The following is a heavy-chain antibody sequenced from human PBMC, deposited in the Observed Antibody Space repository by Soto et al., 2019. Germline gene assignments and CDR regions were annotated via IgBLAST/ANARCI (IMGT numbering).Heavy chain of an antibody. CDR3: ARDRELGYSYGHESNGYYYYGMDV. CDR1: GFTVSSNY. CDR2: IYSGGST. V-gene: IGHV3-53*01. Sequence: GGSLRLSCAASGFTVSSNYMSWVRRAPGKGLEWVSVIYSGGSTYYADSVKGRFTISRDNSKNTLYLQMNSLRAEDTAVYYCARDRELGYSYGHESNGYYYYGMDVWGQGTTVTVSS. J-gene: IGHJ6*02. D-gene: IGHD5-18*01.